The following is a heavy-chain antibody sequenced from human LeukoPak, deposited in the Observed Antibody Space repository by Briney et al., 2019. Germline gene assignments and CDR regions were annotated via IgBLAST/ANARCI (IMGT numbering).Heavy chain of an antibody. CDR3: ARSKLGTLYYFDY. V-gene: IGHV4-59*01. J-gene: IGHJ4*02. CDR2: IYYSGST. CDR1: GGSISSYY. D-gene: IGHD7-27*01. Sequence: PSETLSLTCTVSGGSISSYYWSWIRQPPGKGLEWIGYIYYSGSTNYNPSLKSQVTISVDTSKNQFSLKLSSVTAADTAVYYCARSKLGTLYYFDYWGQGTLVTVSS.